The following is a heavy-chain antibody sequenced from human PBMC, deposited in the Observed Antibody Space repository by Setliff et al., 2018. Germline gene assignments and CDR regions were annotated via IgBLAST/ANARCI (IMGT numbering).Heavy chain of an antibody. Sequence: ASVKVSCKASGYTFTSYGISWVRQAPGQGLEWMGWIDTNTGNPTYAQDFTGRFVSSLDTSVSTAYLQISSLKAEDTAVYYCARDLWFLDYDSGSGAFDIWGQGTMVTVSS. CDR3: ARDLWFLDYDSGSGAFDI. D-gene: IGHD3-22*01. J-gene: IGHJ3*02. V-gene: IGHV7-4-1*02. CDR1: GYTFTSYG. CDR2: IDTNTGNP.